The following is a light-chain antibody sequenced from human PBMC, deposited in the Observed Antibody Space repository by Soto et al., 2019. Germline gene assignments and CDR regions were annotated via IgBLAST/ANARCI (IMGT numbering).Light chain of an antibody. CDR2: GAS. Sequence: EIVLTHSPGTLSLSPGERATLSCRASQSVSSNYLAWYQHKPGQAPRLLIYGASSRATGIPDRFSGSGSGTDFTLTISRLEPEDFAVYYCQQYGSSPPRFTFGPGTKVDIK. CDR1: QSVSSNY. CDR3: QQYGSSPPRFT. V-gene: IGKV3-20*01. J-gene: IGKJ3*01.